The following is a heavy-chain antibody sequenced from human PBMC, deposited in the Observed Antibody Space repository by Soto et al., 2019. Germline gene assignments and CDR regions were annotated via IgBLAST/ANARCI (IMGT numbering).Heavy chain of an antibody. CDR3: ARGGGDYDFWSGYNY. Sequence: GGSLRLSCAASGFTFSSYDMHWVRQATGKGLEWVSAIGTAGDTYYPGSVKGRFTISRENAKNSLYLQMNSLRAGDTAVYYCARGGGDYDFWSGYNYWGQGTLVTVSS. CDR1: GFTFSSYD. J-gene: IGHJ4*02. CDR2: IGTAGDT. D-gene: IGHD3-3*01. V-gene: IGHV3-13*01.